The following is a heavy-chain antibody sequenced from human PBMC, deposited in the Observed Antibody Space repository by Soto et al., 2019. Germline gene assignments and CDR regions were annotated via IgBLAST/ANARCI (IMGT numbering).Heavy chain of an antibody. CDR3: ARPPGYISDWYYFDL. J-gene: IGHJ4*02. CDR2: ISPKSGGT. Sequence: QVQLVQSGAEVKKPGASVKASCEASGYSFIDYYIHWVRQAPGQGFEWMGRISPKSGGTNYAQKFEGRVNMTWDTSLNTAYMELSSLKSDDTAVYYCARPPGYISDWYYFDLWGQGTRVTVSS. D-gene: IGHD3-9*01. V-gene: IGHV1-2*02. CDR1: GYSFIDYY.